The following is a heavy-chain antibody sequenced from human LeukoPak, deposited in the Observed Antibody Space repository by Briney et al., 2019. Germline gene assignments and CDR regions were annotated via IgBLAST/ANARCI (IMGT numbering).Heavy chain of an antibody. Sequence: PGGSLRLSCAASGSTFSDYYMSWIRQAPGKGLEWVSYISSSGSTIYYADSVKGRFTISRDNAKNSLYLQMNSLRAEDTAVYYCARDRETYYDFWSGHNWFDPWGQGTLVTVSS. V-gene: IGHV3-11*01. J-gene: IGHJ5*02. D-gene: IGHD3-3*01. CDR2: ISSSGSTI. CDR3: ARDRETYYDFWSGHNWFDP. CDR1: GSTFSDYY.